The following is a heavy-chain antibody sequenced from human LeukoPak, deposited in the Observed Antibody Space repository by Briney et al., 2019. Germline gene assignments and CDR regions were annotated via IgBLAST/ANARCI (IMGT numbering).Heavy chain of an antibody. D-gene: IGHD7-27*01. V-gene: IGHV1-8*03. CDR1: GYIFTTYD. J-gene: IGHJ5*02. Sequence: ASVKVSCKASGYIFTTYDIGWVRQAAGQGREWMGWLNPNSGNAGYAQKFQGRVTISRNTSISTAYMELSSLRSGDTAIYYCARRKFLGWFDPWGQGTLVTVSS. CDR2: LNPNSGNA. CDR3: ARRKFLGWFDP.